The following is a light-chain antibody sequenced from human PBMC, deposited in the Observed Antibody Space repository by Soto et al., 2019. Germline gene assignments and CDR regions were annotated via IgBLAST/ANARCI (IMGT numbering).Light chain of an antibody. V-gene: IGLV2-14*03. Sequence: ALTQPASVSGSPGQSIAISCTGTSSDVGGYNYVSWYQQHPGKAPTLMIYDVTTRPSGVSNRFSGSKSGNTAALTISGLQAEDEADYYCSSYTSDTTGVFGTGTKLTVL. J-gene: IGLJ1*01. CDR1: SSDVGGYNY. CDR3: SSYTSDTTGV. CDR2: DVT.